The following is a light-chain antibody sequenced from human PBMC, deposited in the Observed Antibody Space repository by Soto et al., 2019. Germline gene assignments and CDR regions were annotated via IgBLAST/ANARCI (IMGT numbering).Light chain of an antibody. CDR1: QSVSGW. CDR3: QQYNSYQWT. V-gene: IGKV1-5*01. J-gene: IGKJ1*01. CDR2: DAS. Sequence: PSTLSSSLGSTVTVTCRASQSVSGWLAWYQQKPGEAPKLLIYDASALPRGVPSRFSGSGSGTEFTLTISSLQPDDFATYYCQQYNSYQWTFGQGTKVDIK.